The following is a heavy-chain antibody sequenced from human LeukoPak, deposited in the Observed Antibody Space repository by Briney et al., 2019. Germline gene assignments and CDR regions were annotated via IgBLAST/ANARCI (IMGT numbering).Heavy chain of an antibody. CDR1: GYRYSDYW. V-gene: IGHV5-51*01. CDR3: ARTTTYSSGWYGAY. Sequence: GESLKTSCKGSGYRYSDYWIGWVRQMPGKGLEWMGIIYGGDSETRCSPSLQGQVTISADKSINTAYLQWSSLKASDTAMYYCARTTTYSSGWYGAYWGQGTLVTVSS. CDR2: IYGGDSET. D-gene: IGHD6-19*01. J-gene: IGHJ4*02.